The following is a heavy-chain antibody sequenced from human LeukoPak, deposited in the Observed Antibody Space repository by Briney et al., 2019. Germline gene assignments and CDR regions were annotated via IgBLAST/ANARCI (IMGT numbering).Heavy chain of an antibody. D-gene: IGHD5-18*01. CDR1: GYTFTSYG. Sequence: SCKASGYTFTSYGMHWVRQAPGKGLEWVAFIRYDGSNKYYADSVKGRFTISRDNSKNTLYLQMNSLRAEDTAVYYCANGGSYGSNDAFDIWGQGTMVTVSS. CDR3: ANGGSYGSNDAFDI. J-gene: IGHJ3*02. CDR2: IRYDGSNK. V-gene: IGHV3-30*02.